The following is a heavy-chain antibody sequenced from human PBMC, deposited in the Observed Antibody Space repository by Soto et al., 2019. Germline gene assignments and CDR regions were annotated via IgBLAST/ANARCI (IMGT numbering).Heavy chain of an antibody. V-gene: IGHV5-10-1*01. CDR2: IYPSYSYT. J-gene: IGHJ5*02. CDR1: AYSFTRYW. CDR3: ATPPHPTP. Sequence: GQSLKVSCRGSAYSFTRYWINCFRQMPGKALKWMGRIYPSYSYTNYSPSLQGHVTISANKSISTAYLQWSNLTASHTAMYYCATPPHPTPWGPGPLVTVSS.